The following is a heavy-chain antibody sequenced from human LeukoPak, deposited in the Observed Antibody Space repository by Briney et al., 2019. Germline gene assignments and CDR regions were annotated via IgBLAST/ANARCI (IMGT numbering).Heavy chain of an antibody. CDR2: ISANGDKT. CDR3: AKDRGY. V-gene: IGHV3-23*01. CDR1: GLTFSTYP. Sequence: GGSLRLSCAVSGLTFSTYPMTWVRQAPGKGLEWVSAISANGDKTDYADSVKGRFTTSRDNSKNTLYLQMNSLRAEDTAVYYYAKDRGYWGQGTLVTVSS. J-gene: IGHJ4*02.